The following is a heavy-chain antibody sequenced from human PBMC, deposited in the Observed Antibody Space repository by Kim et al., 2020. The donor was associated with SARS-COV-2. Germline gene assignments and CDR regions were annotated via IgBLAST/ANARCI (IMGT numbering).Heavy chain of an antibody. V-gene: IGHV1-69*01. Sequence: NDAQKFQGRVTITADEATSTAYMELSSLRSEDTAVYYCARDLDYGDAFDIWGQGTMVTVSS. J-gene: IGHJ3*02. CDR3: ARDLDYGDAFDI. D-gene: IGHD4-17*01.